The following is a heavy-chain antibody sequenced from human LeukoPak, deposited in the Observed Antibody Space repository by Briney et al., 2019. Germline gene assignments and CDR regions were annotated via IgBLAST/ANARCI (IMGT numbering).Heavy chain of an antibody. J-gene: IGHJ6*03. CDR3: ARGVVVVAATGYYYYYYMDV. CDR1: GGSITSYY. CDR2: INHSGST. Sequence: SETLSLTCTVSGGSITSYYWSWIRQPPGKGLEWIGEINHSGSTNYNPSLKSRVTISVDTSKNQFSLKLSSVTAADTAVYYCARGVVVVAATGYYYYYYMDVWGKGTTVTVSS. D-gene: IGHD2-15*01. V-gene: IGHV4-34*01.